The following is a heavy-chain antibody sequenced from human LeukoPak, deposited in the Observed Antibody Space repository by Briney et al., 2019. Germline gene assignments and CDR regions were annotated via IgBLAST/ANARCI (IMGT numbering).Heavy chain of an antibody. D-gene: IGHD5-12*01. J-gene: IGHJ4*02. Sequence: GGSLRLSCAASGFTSGYTFSSYAMSWVRQAPGKGLEWVSAISGAGGNTYYEDSVKGRFTISRDNSRNTLYLQMNSLRAEDTAVYYCAKDRLGVPGSGYEDYWGQGTLVTVSS. CDR2: ISGAGGNT. CDR3: AKDRLGVPGSGYEDY. CDR1: GFTSGYTFSSYA. V-gene: IGHV3-23*01.